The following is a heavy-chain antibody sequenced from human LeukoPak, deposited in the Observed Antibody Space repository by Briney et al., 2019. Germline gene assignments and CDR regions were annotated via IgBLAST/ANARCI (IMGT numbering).Heavy chain of an antibody. D-gene: IGHD2-2*01. J-gene: IGHJ2*01. CDR3: ARGCSSTSCYGYWYFDL. CDR1: GGSISSYY. CDR2: IYYSGST. V-gene: IGHV4-59*01. Sequence: SETLSLTCTVSGGSISSYYWSWIRQPPGKGLEWIGYIYYSGSTNYNPSLKSRVTISVDTSKNQFSLKLSSVAAADTAVYYCARGCSSTSCYGYWYFDLWGRGTLVTVSS.